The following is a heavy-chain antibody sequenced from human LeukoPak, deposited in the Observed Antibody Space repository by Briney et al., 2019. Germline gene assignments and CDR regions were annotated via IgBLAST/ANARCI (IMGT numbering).Heavy chain of an antibody. CDR2: IYYSGST. CDR3: ARTDILTGYSRNAFDT. D-gene: IGHD3-9*01. J-gene: IGHJ3*02. Sequence: SETLSLTCTVSGGSISSSSYYWGWIRQPPGKGLEWIGSIYYSGSTYYNPSLKSRVTISVDTSKNQFSLKLSSVTAADTAVYYCARTDILTGYSRNAFDTWGQGTMVTVSS. CDR1: GGSISSSSYY. V-gene: IGHV4-39*01.